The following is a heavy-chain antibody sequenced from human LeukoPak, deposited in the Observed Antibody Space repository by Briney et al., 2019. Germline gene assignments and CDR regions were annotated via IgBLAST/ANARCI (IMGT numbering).Heavy chain of an antibody. Sequence: PSETLSLTCAVSGGSISSSNWWSWVRQPPGKGLEWIGEIYHSGSTNYNPSLKSRVTISVDKSKNQFSLKLSSVTAADTAVYHCAREMITFGGADAFDIWGQGTMVTVSS. CDR1: GGSISSSNW. CDR3: AREMITFGGADAFDI. J-gene: IGHJ3*02. D-gene: IGHD3-16*01. V-gene: IGHV4-4*02. CDR2: IYHSGST.